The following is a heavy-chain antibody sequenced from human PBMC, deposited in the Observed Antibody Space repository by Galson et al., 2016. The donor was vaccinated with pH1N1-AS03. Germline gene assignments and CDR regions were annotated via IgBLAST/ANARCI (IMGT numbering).Heavy chain of an antibody. J-gene: IGHJ4*02. CDR3: AAPGGGSYSY. D-gene: IGHD2-21*01. CDR1: GYSIRSDYY. CDR2: VHHSGAT. Sequence: ETLSLTCEVSGYSIRSDYYWGWIRQPPGKGLEWIGSVHHSGATWHNPSLKSRVTISVDISKNQFSLRVNPVTVADTAVYYCAAPGGGSYSYWGQGKLVTVSS. V-gene: IGHV4-38-2*01.